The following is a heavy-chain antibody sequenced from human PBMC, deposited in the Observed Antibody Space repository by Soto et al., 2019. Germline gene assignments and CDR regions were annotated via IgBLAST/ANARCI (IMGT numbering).Heavy chain of an antibody. V-gene: IGHV4-39*01. Sequence: QLRLQESGPGLVKPSETLSLTCTVSGGSIRSSTYYWGWIRQPPGKGLEWIGSIYYSGSTHYNPSLKSRVTMPVDTHTNQFSLKLTSVTVADTAVYYCTSHEGGAAADRPLDYWGQGTLVTVSS. D-gene: IGHD6-13*01. CDR2: IYYSGST. CDR3: TSHEGGAAADRPLDY. J-gene: IGHJ4*02. CDR1: GGSIRSSTYY.